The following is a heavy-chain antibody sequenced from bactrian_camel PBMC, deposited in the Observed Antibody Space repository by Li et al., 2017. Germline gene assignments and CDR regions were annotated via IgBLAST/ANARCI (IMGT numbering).Heavy chain of an antibody. D-gene: IGHD1*01. J-gene: IGHJ4*01. V-gene: IGHV3S40*01. CDR3: VKPNPDARGGFDH. CDR2: SSSGALSL. CDR1: GFIFSSYD. Sequence: VQLVESGGGLVQPGGSLRLSCAASGFIFSSYDMTWVRQAPGKGLEWVSSSSSGALSLVYADSVKGRFTISRDNAKNTVYLLMNSLKPEDTAVYYCVKPNPDARGGFDHWGQGTQVTVS.